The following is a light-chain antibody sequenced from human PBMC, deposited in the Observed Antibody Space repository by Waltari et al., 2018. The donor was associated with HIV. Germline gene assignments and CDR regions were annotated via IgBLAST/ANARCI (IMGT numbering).Light chain of an antibody. J-gene: IGLJ1*01. Sequence: SYELTQPPSVSVSPGQTASISCSGHTLGRKYASLYQQKPGQSPVLVIYQDTKRPSGIPERFSGSNSGNTATLTISGTQAMDEADYYCQAWDSSTDNYVFGTGTKVTVL. CDR2: QDT. V-gene: IGLV3-1*01. CDR1: TLGRKY. CDR3: QAWDSSTDNYV.